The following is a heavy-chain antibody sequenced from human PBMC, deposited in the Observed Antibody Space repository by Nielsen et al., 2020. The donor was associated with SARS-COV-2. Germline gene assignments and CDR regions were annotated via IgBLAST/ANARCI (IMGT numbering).Heavy chain of an antibody. V-gene: IGHV3-23*01. Sequence: GGSLRLSCAASGFTFSDYYMSWIRQAPGKGLEWVSAISGSGGSTYYADSVKGRFTISRDNSKNTLYLQMNSLRAEDTAVYYCAKDRSIAVAGTDFDYWGQGTLVTVSS. CDR3: AKDRSIAVAGTDFDY. CDR1: GFTFSDYY. D-gene: IGHD6-19*01. J-gene: IGHJ4*02. CDR2: ISGSGGST.